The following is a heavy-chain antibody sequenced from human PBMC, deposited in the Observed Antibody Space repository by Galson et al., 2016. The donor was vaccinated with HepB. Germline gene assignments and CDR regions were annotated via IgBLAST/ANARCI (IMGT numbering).Heavy chain of an antibody. D-gene: IGHD3-22*01. V-gene: IGHV2-5*02. J-gene: IGHJ4*02. Sequence: PALVKPTQTLTVICTFSGFSLSTTGVAVGWIRQPPRKALEWLALIYWDDDELYSPSLKTRLTITKDASKNQVVLTMTNVDPVDTATYYCVYRSPTMFYYDSSSYYFDYWGQGALVTVSS. CDR1: GFSLSTTGVA. CDR3: VYRSPTMFYYDSSSYYFDY. CDR2: IYWDDDE.